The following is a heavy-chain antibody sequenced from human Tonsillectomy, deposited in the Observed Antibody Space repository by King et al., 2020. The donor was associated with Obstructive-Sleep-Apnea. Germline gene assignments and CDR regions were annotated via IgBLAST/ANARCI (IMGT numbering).Heavy chain of an antibody. V-gene: IGHV3-30*04. CDR3: VRDGDFLTGYGFDH. CDR2: ISYDGRKK. CDR1: GFTFSTYP. D-gene: IGHD3/OR15-3a*01. Sequence: VQLVESGGDVVQPGRSLRLSCAASGFTFSTYPMHWVRQAPGKGLEWVARISYDGRKKDYADSVKGRFTISRDSSKNTLFLRMNSLRAEETAVYYCVRDGDFLTGYGFDHWGQGTLVTVSS. J-gene: IGHJ4*02.